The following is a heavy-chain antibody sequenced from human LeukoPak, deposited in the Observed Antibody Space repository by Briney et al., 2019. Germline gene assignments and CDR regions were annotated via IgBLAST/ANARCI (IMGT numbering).Heavy chain of an antibody. J-gene: IGHJ4*02. Sequence: PGGSLRLSCAASGFTFSSYSMNWVRQAPVKVLEWVPSISSSSSYIYYADSVKGRFTISRDNAKNSLYLQMNSLRAEDTAVYYCARSHYGDYIDYWGQGTLVTVSS. CDR3: ARSHYGDYIDY. V-gene: IGHV3-21*01. CDR2: ISSSSSYI. CDR1: GFTFSSYS. D-gene: IGHD4-17*01.